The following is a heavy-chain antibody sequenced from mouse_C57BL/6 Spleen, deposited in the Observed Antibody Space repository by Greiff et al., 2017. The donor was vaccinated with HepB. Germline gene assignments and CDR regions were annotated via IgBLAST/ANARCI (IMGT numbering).Heavy chain of an antibody. D-gene: IGHD1-1*01. CDR2: ISYSGST. J-gene: IGHJ1*03. CDR3: ARGEYYGSSPYWYFDV. V-gene: IGHV3-8*01. Sequence: VQLKESGPGLAKPSQTLSLTCSVTGYSITSDYWNWIRKFPGNKLEYMGYISYSGSTYYNPSLKSRISITRDTSKNQYYLQLNSVTTEDTATYYCARGEYYGSSPYWYFDVWGTGTTVTVSS. CDR1: GYSITSDY.